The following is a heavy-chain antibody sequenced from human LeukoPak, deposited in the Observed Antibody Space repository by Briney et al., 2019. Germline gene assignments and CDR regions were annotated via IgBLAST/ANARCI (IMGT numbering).Heavy chain of an antibody. V-gene: IGHV1-69*05. CDR1: GGTFSSYA. Sequence: GASVKVSCKASGGTFSSYAISWVRQAPGQGLEWMGGIIPIFGTANYAQKLQGRVTMTTDTSTSTAYMELRSLRSDDTAVYYCARERGYSKSYFDYWGQGTLVTVSS. D-gene: IGHD5-18*01. CDR3: ARERGYSKSYFDY. CDR2: IIPIFGTA. J-gene: IGHJ4*02.